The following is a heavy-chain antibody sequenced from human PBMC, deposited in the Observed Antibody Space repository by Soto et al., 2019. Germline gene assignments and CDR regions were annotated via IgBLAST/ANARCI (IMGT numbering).Heavy chain of an antibody. Sequence: RLSCTASGFTFGDYAMSWFRQAPGKGLEWVGFIRSKAYGGSTYYADSVRGRFTISRDISKNTVYLQMNSLRAEDTAVYFCARRALSHAFVDYWGQGTLVTVSS. CDR1: GFTFGDYA. V-gene: IGHV3-49*03. CDR2: IRSKAYGGST. CDR3: ARRALSHAFVDY. J-gene: IGHJ4*02. D-gene: IGHD3-10*01.